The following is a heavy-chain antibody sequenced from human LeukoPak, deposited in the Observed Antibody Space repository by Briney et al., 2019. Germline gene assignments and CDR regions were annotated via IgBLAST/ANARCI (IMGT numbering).Heavy chain of an antibody. J-gene: IGHJ4*02. CDR2: IYYSVCT. Sequence: SETLSLTFPVSGGSISSYYLSWIRQPPGTGLGWIGDIYYSVCTNYNPSLKSRVTISVDTSKNQFSLKLSSVTAADTAVYYCARELIQPGIAAAGTFYYWGQGTLVTVSS. CDR3: ARELIQPGIAAAGTFYY. V-gene: IGHV4-59*01. CDR1: GGSISSYY. D-gene: IGHD6-13*01.